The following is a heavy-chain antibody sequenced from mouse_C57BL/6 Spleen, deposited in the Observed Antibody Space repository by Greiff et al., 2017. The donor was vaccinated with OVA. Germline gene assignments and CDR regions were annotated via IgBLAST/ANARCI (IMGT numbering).Heavy chain of an antibody. D-gene: IGHD2-1*01. Sequence: VNLVESGPGLVQPSQSLSITCTVSGFSLTSYGVHWVRQPPGKGLEWLGVIWSGGSTDYHAAFISRLSISKDNSKSQVFFKMNSLQADDTAIYYCAKGNYGNSVYAMDYWGQGTSVTVSS. CDR3: AKGNYGNSVYAMDY. V-gene: IGHV2-4*01. CDR2: IWSGGST. J-gene: IGHJ4*01. CDR1: GFSLTSYG.